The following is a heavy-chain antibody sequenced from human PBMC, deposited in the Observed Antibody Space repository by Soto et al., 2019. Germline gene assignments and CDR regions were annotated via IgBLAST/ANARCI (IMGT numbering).Heavy chain of an antibody. Sequence: SETLSLTCAVYGGSFSGYYWSWIRQPPGKGLEWIGEINHSGSTNYNPSLKSRVTIYVDTSKNQLSLKLGSVTAADTAVYYWARERRDCSSTSCQITTSGGYSNLRQNHYYYYGMDVWGQGTTVTVSS. J-gene: IGHJ6*02. CDR3: ARERRDCSSTSCQITTSGGYSNLRQNHYYYYGMDV. CDR1: GGSFSGYY. CDR2: INHSGST. V-gene: IGHV4-34*01. D-gene: IGHD2-2*01.